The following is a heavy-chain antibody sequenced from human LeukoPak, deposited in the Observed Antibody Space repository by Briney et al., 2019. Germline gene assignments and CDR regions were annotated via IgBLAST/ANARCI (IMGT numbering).Heavy chain of an antibody. CDR2: ISYSGST. J-gene: IGHJ4*02. CDR1: GDSIITSRYY. D-gene: IGHD3-10*01. CDR3: VRERSFFGENY. Sequence: KASETLSLTCTVSGDSIITSRYYWAWIRQPPGKGLEWIGSISYSGSTNYDLSLKSRVTISVDTSKNQFSLQLSSVTAADTAFYYCVRERSFFGENYWGQGTLVTVSS. V-gene: IGHV4-39*07.